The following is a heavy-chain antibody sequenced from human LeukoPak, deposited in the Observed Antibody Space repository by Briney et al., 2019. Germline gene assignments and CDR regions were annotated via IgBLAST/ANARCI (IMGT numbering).Heavy chain of an antibody. D-gene: IGHD3/OR15-3a*01. CDR3: ARTVATTLWAFDF. Sequence: GESLKISCRGIGYTFTRHWIGWVRQMPGKGLEWMGIIYPGDSDTRYSPSFQGQVTISADKSSNTPYLQWTSLKASDTAIYYCARTVATTLWAFDFWGQGTLVTVSS. V-gene: IGHV5-51*01. CDR2: IYPGDSDT. J-gene: IGHJ4*02. CDR1: GYTFTRHW.